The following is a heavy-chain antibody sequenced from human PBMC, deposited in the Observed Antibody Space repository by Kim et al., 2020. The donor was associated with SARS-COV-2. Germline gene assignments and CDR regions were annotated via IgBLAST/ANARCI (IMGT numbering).Heavy chain of an antibody. D-gene: IGHD1-1*01. CDR3: ARSVRTTATSLWFDP. J-gene: IGHJ5*02. V-gene: IGHV5-51*01. CDR1: GYSFTNYW. CDR2: IYPGDSDT. Sequence: GESLKISCKGSGYSFTNYWIGWVRQMPGKGLEWMGIIYPGDSDTRYSPSFQGQVTFSADKSINTAYLQWSSMKASDTAMYYCARSVRTTATSLWFDPWGQGTLVTVSS.